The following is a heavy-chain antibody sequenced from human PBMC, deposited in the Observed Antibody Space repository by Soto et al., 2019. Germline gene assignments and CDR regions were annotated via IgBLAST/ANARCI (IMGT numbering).Heavy chain of an antibody. CDR3: ARDNGYDILTGYRYYYGMDV. J-gene: IGHJ6*02. Sequence: PSETLSLTCTVSGGSISSYYWSWIRQPPGKGLEWIGYIYYSGSTNYNPSLKSRVTISVDTSKNQFSLKLSSVTAADTAVYYCARDNGYDILTGYRYYYGMDVWGQGTTVTVSS. CDR2: IYYSGST. V-gene: IGHV4-59*01. CDR1: GGSISSYY. D-gene: IGHD3-9*01.